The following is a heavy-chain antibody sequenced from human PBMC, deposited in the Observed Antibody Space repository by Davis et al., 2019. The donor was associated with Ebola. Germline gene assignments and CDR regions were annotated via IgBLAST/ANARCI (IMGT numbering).Heavy chain of an antibody. V-gene: IGHV1-2*04. J-gene: IGHJ4*02. D-gene: IGHD6-6*01. CDR1: GYTFTGYY. Sequence: ASVKVSCKASGYTFTGYYMHWVRQAPGQGLEWMGWINPNSGGTNYAQKFQGWVTMTRDTSISTAYMELSRLRSDDTAVYYWARGGGYSTSSFDYWGQGTLVTVSS. CDR3: ARGGGYSTSSFDY. CDR2: INPNSGGT.